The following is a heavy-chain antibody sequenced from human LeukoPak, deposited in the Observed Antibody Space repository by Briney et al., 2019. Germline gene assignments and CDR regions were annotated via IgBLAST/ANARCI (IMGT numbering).Heavy chain of an antibody. CDR3: AKDGDGAAAVMSARPNWFDP. J-gene: IGHJ5*02. V-gene: IGHV3-43*01. CDR1: GFTFDDFS. CDR2: ISKYGDRT. D-gene: IGHD6-13*01. Sequence: GGSLRLSCAASGFTFDDFSIHWVRQAPGKGLEWVSLISKYGDRTYYADSVEGRFTISRDNSKNTLYLQMNSLRAEDTAVYYCAKDGDGAAAVMSARPNWFDPWGQGTLVTVSS.